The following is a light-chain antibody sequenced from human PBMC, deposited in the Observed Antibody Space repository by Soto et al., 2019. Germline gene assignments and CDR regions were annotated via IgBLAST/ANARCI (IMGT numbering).Light chain of an antibody. CDR3: QQRSNWPRT. Sequence: EIVLTQSPATLSLSPGERATLSCRASQSISSYLAWYQQKRGQPPRLLIYDASNRATGIPARFSGSGSGTDFTLTVSSLEPEDCAIYYCQQRSNWPRTFGQGTRVEIK. V-gene: IGKV3-11*01. CDR2: DAS. J-gene: IGKJ1*01. CDR1: QSISSY.